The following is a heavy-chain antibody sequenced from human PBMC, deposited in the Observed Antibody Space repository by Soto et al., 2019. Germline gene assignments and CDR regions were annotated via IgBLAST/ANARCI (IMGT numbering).Heavy chain of an antibody. Sequence: QVQLQQWGAGLLKPSETLSLTCAVYGGSFSGYYWSWIRQPPGKGLEWIGEINHSGTTNYNPSLKSRVTISVDTSKNQFSLKLSSVTAADTAVYYCARGLYDMVRGATHLDYWGQGTRVTVSS. CDR1: GGSFSGYY. J-gene: IGHJ4*02. V-gene: IGHV4-34*01. CDR3: ARGLYDMVRGATHLDY. D-gene: IGHD3-10*01. CDR2: INHSGTT.